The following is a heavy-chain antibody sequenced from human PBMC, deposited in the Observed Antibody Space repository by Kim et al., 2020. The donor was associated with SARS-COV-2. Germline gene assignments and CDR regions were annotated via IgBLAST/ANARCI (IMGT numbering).Heavy chain of an antibody. CDR1: GFSFSNYW. J-gene: IGHJ4*02. Sequence: GGSLRLSCAASGFSFSNYWMSWVRQAPGKGLEWVANIKPDVREKNYVDSVKGRFTISRDTAKNSLYLQMNFLTADDTAVFYCARGGGSNVDFWGQGTRVT. CDR3: ARGGGSNVDF. CDR2: IKPDVREK. V-gene: IGHV3-7*01. D-gene: IGHD4-4*01.